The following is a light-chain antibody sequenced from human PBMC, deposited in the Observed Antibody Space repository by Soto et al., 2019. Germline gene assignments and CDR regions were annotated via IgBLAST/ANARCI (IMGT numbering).Light chain of an antibody. V-gene: IGKV1-33*01. CDR3: QQYYPLVT. CDR2: AAS. CDR1: QDITNY. Sequence: DIQMTQSPSSLPASVGDRVTITCRASQDITNYLNWFQQKPGEAPKRLIYAASTLEIGVPSRFSGRGSGKYFTSTITSLQPEDFATYYCQQYYPLVTFGGGTKVETK. J-gene: IGKJ4*01.